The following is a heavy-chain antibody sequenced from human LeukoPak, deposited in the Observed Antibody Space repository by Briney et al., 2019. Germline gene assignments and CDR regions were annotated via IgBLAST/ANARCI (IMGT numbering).Heavy chain of an antibody. CDR1: GFTFSTYW. J-gene: IGHJ6*02. D-gene: IGHD6-13*01. CDR3: AREIPQQLVAMDV. V-gene: IGHV3-7*04. CDR2: IKEDGTGK. Sequence: GGSLRLSCVASGFTFSTYWMSWVRQAPGKGLEWLANIKEDGTGKNHVDSVKGRFTISRDNARNSLYLEMNGLRAEDTAVYYCAREIPQQLVAMDVWGQGTTVTVSS.